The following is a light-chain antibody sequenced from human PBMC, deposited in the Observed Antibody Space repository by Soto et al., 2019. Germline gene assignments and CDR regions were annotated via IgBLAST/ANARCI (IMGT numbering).Light chain of an antibody. Sequence: EIVLTQSPGTLSLSPGERATLSCRASQSVSSSYLAWYQQKPGQAPRLLIYGASSRATGIPDRFSGSGSGTDFTLIISRLEPEDFAVYYCQQHGSSPPTFGQGTKVEIK. CDR3: QQHGSSPPT. CDR2: GAS. CDR1: QSVSSSY. J-gene: IGKJ1*01. V-gene: IGKV3-20*01.